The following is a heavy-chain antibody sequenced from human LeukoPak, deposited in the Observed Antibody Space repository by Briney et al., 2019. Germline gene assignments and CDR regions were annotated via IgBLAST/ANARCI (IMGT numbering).Heavy chain of an antibody. CDR1: GGSISRYY. D-gene: IGHD1-1*01. Sequence: PSETLSLTCSVSGGSISRYYWNGIRQTPGKGVQCIVYTHYSGSTNYTPSLKTRVSISVNTSKNQFSLKLSSVTAADTALYYCARGNAYNRRFDFWGQGTLVTVSS. V-gene: IGHV4-59*01. CDR3: ARGNAYNRRFDF. CDR2: THYSGST. J-gene: IGHJ4*02.